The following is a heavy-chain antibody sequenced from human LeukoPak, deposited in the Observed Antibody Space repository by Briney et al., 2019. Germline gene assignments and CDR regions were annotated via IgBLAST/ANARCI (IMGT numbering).Heavy chain of an antibody. CDR2: ITSSNNDI. Sequence: GGSLRLSCAASGFTFSSYSMNWVRQAPGKGLEWVSSITSSNNDIYYADSVKGRFTISRDNAKNSLYLQMNSLRAEDTAVYYCAKRPSSYDILTGYYIHDYWGQGTLVTVSS. D-gene: IGHD3-9*01. V-gene: IGHV3-21*01. J-gene: IGHJ4*02. CDR1: GFTFSSYS. CDR3: AKRPSSYDILTGYYIHDY.